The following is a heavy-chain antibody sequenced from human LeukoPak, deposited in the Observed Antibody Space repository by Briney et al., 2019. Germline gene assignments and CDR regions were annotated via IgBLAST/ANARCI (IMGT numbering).Heavy chain of an antibody. D-gene: IGHD2-8*02. J-gene: IGHJ4*02. CDR1: GLTFINYW. Sequence: GGSLTLSCAGSGLTFINYWMTWIRQVPGKGREWVANINRDGSGKFYLPSVRGRFTISKDDAEDSLYLQMDSLRPEDTAIYYCARVEYTGNGNLYWGQGTLVTVSS. CDR2: INRDGSGK. CDR3: ARVEYTGNGNLY. V-gene: IGHV3-7*01.